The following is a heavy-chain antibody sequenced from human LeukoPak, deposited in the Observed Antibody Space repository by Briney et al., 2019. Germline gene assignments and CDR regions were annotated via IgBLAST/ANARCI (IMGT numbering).Heavy chain of an antibody. CDR3: AKRFDS. Sequence: PSETLSLTCAVYGGSFSGYYWSWIRQPPGKGLEWIGYIYYSGSTNYNPSLKSRVTISLDTSKNQFSLKLSSVTAADTAVYYCAKRFDSWGQGTLVTVSS. V-gene: IGHV4-59*01. CDR2: IYYSGST. CDR1: GGSFSGYY. J-gene: IGHJ4*02.